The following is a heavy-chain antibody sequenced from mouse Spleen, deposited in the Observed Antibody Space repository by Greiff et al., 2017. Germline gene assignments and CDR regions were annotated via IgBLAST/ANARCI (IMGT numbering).Heavy chain of an antibody. CDR3: ARERGLLRLRGHYYAMDY. CDR1: GYTFTSYW. J-gene: IGHJ4*01. Sequence: QVQLQQPGAELVKPGASVKMSCKASGYTFTSYWMHWVKQRPGQGLEWIGEINPSNGRTNYNEKFKSKATLTVDKSSSTAYMQLSSLTSEDSAVYYCARERGLLRLRGHYYAMDYWGQGTSVTVSS. CDR2: INPSNGRT. V-gene: IGHV1S81*02. D-gene: IGHD1-2*01.